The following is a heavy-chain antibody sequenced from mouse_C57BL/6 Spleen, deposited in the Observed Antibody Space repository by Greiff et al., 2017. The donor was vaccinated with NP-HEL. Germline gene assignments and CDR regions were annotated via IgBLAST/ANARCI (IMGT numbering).Heavy chain of an antibody. CDR1: GYSFTGYY. Sequence: EVQLQQSGPELVKPGASVKISCKASGYSFTGYYMNWVKQSPEKSLEWIGEINPSTGGTTYNQKFKAKATLTVDKSSSTAYMQLKSLTSEDSAVYDCARGYGSRYYFDYGGQGTTRTVSS. D-gene: IGHD1-1*01. J-gene: IGHJ2*01. V-gene: IGHV1-42*01. CDR2: INPSTGGT. CDR3: ARGYGSRYYFDY.